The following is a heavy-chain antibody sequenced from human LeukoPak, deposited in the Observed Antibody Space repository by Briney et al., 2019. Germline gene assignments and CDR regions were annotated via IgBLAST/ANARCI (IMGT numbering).Heavy chain of an antibody. J-gene: IGHJ4*02. Sequence: ASVKVSCKASGYTFTGYYMHWVRQAPGQGLEWMGWINPNSGGTNYARKFQGRVTMTRDTSISTAYMELSRLRSDDTAVYYCARGYCSSTSCYDYDLDYWGQGTLVTVSS. D-gene: IGHD2-2*01. CDR3: ARGYCSSTSCYDYDLDY. V-gene: IGHV1-2*02. CDR1: GYTFTGYY. CDR2: INPNSGGT.